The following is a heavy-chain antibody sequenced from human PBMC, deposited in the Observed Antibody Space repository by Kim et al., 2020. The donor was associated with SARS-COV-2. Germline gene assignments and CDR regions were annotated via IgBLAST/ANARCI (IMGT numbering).Heavy chain of an antibody. D-gene: IGHD6-13*01. CDR3: AREVIAAAGTGAYYFDY. Sequence: VKSRITINPDTSKNQFSLQLNSVTPEDTAVYYCAREVIAAAGTGAYYFDYWGQGTLVTVSS. J-gene: IGHJ4*02. V-gene: IGHV6-1*01.